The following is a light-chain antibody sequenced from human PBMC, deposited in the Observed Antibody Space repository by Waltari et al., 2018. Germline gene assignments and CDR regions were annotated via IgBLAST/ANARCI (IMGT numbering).Light chain of an antibody. CDR1: ETVTSNY. J-gene: IGKJ2*01. CDR2: GAS. CDR3: QQYCCSPRT. Sequence: EIVLTQSPGTLSLSPGEGATLSCMPNETVTSNYLAWYQLKPGLAPRLLIYGASSRATGIPDRFSGSGSGTDFTLTITRLEPEDFAVYYCQQYCCSPRTFGQGSKLEI. V-gene: IGKV3-20*01.